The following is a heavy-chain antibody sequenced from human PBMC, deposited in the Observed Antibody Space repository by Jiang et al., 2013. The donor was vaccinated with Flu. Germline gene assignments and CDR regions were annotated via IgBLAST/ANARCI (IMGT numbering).Heavy chain of an antibody. J-gene: IGHJ4*02. CDR3: ARGFGYSSGWTDFDY. V-gene: IGHV4-31*02. D-gene: IGHD6-19*01. CDR2: SITVGGT. Sequence: SWIRQHPGRAWSGLGTSITVGGTYYNPSLKSRVTISVDTSKNQFSLKLSSVTAADTAVYYCARGFGYSSGWTDFDYWGQGTLVTVSS.